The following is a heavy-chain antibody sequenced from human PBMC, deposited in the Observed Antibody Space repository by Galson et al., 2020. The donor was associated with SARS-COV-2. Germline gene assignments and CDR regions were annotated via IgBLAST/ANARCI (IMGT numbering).Heavy chain of an antibody. D-gene: IGHD3-22*01. Sequence: ETSETLSLTCTVSGGSISSGDYYWSWIRQPPGKGLEWIGYIYYSGSTYYNPSLKSRVTISVDTSKNQFSLKLSSVTAADPAVYYCARANGYYDSSGYYYYYYGMDVWGQGTTVTVSS. CDR3: ARANGYYDSSGYYYYYYGMDV. J-gene: IGHJ6*02. CDR1: GGSISSGDYY. CDR2: IYYSGST. V-gene: IGHV4-30-4*01.